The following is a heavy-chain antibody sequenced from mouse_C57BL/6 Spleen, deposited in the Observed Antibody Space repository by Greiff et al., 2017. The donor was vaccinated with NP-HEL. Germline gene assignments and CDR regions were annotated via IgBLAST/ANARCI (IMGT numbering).Heavy chain of an antibody. CDR2: IDPSDSYT. CDR3: ARSSYYYAMDY. V-gene: IGHV1-69*01. Sequence: QVQLQQPGAELVMPGASVKLSCKASGYTFTSYWMHWVQQRPGQGLEWIGEIDPSDSYTNYNQKFKGKSTLTVAKSSSTAYMQLSSLTSEDSAVYYCARSSYYYAMDYWGQGTSVTVSS. J-gene: IGHJ4*01. CDR1: GYTFTSYW.